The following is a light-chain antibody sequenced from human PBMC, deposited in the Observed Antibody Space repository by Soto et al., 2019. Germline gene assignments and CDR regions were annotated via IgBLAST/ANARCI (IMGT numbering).Light chain of an antibody. Sequence: EVVLTQSPATLSVCLGDRATLSCRASQSVSSNLAWYQQKPGQAPRLLIYDASNRATGIPARFSGSGSGTDFTLTISSLEPEDFAVYYCQQRSNWPPITFGQGTRLEI. CDR3: QQRSNWPPIT. CDR1: QSVSSN. V-gene: IGKV3-11*01. J-gene: IGKJ5*01. CDR2: DAS.